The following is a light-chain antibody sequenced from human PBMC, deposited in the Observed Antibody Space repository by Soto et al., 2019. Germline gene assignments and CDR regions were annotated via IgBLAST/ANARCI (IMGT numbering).Light chain of an antibody. Sequence: QMTQSPSTLPASVADRVTITCRASQSISNWLAWYQQKPGTAAKLLIYDASSLKSGVPSRFCSSGSGTEFILSTISRQPDDFTTYYCQHYNGYLITFGQGTRLEI. CDR1: QSISNW. V-gene: IGKV1-5*01. CDR2: DAS. J-gene: IGKJ5*01. CDR3: QHYNGYLIT.